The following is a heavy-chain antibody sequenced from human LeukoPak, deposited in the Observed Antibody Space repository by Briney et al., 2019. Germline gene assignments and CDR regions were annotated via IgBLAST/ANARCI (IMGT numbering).Heavy chain of an antibody. Sequence: GGSLRLSCAASGFAFSSYSMNWVRQAPGKGLEWVSYISSSSSTIYYADSVKGRFTSSRDNAKNSLYLQMNSLRDEDTAVYYCARDHSSSWLFDYWGQGTLVTVSS. D-gene: IGHD6-13*01. CDR3: ARDHSSSWLFDY. V-gene: IGHV3-48*02. CDR2: ISSSSSTI. J-gene: IGHJ4*02. CDR1: GFAFSSYS.